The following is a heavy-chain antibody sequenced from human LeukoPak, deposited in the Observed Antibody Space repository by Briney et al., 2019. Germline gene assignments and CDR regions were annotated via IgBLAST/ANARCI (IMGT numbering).Heavy chain of an antibody. CDR3: AGFCGDCWYGMDV. Sequence: GESLRLSCAASGFTFSSYWMSWVRQAPGKGLEWVANIKQDGSEKYYVDSVKGRFSISRDNAKNSLYLQTNSLRAEDTAVYFCAGFCGDCWYGMDVWGQGTTVTVSS. V-gene: IGHV3-7*04. CDR1: GFTFSSYW. D-gene: IGHD2-21*02. CDR2: IKQDGSEK. J-gene: IGHJ6*01.